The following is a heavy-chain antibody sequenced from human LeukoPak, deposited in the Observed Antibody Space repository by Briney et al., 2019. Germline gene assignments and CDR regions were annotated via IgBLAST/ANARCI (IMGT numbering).Heavy chain of an antibody. CDR3: AREEPDYYDSSGYSPLGMDV. CDR1: GFTFSSYW. Sequence: GGSLRLSCAASGFTFSSYWMSWVRQAPGKGLEWVSVIYSGGSTYYADSVKGRFTISRDNSKNTLYLQMNSLRAEDTAVYYCAREEPDYYDSSGYSPLGMDVWGQGTTVTVSS. V-gene: IGHV3-53*01. D-gene: IGHD3-22*01. CDR2: IYSGGST. J-gene: IGHJ6*02.